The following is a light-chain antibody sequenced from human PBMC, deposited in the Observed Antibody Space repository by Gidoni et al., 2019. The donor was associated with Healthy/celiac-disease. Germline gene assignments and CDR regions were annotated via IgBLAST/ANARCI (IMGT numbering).Light chain of an antibody. J-gene: IGKJ3*01. CDR1: QSISSY. CDR3: QQSYSTPRT. CDR2: AAS. Sequence: DIQMTQSPSSLSASVGDRVTITCRASQSISSYLNWYQQKPGKAPKLLIYAASSLQSGVPSRCSGSGSGTDFTLTSSSLQPEDFATYYCQQSYSTPRTFGPGTKVDIK. V-gene: IGKV1-39*01.